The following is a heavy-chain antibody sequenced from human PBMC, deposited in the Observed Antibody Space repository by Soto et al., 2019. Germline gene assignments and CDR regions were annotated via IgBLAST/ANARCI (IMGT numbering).Heavy chain of an antibody. CDR2: IWYDGINK. CDR3: TRVFLYGSENYYNQGPGLD. D-gene: IGHD3-10*01. V-gene: IGHV3-33*01. CDR1: GFTFSSYG. Sequence: GGSLRLSCAASGFTFSSYGMHWVRQAPGKGLKWVAIIWYDGINKNYIDSVKGQLSIFRDNTRNMLYLQMNSLRVEDTAVDYCTRVFLYGSENYYNQGPGLDCGRGTLVTVSS. J-gene: IGHJ4*02.